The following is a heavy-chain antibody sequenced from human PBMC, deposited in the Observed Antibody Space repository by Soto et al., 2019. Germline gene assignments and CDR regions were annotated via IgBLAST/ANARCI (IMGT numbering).Heavy chain of an antibody. CDR3: ARHGYCSGGSCPPSYYYGMDV. V-gene: IGHV1-18*04. J-gene: IGHJ6*02. Sequence: QVQLVQSGAEVKKPGASVKVSCKASGYTFTSYGISWVRQAPGQGLEWMGWISAYNGNTNYAQKLQGRVTMTTDTSTSTAYMELRSLRSDDTAVYHCARHGYCSGGSCPPSYYYGMDVWGQGTTVTVSS. D-gene: IGHD2-15*01. CDR2: ISAYNGNT. CDR1: GYTFTSYG.